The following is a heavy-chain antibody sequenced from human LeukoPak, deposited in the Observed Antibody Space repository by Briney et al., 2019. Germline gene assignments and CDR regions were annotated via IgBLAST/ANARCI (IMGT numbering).Heavy chain of an antibody. V-gene: IGHV3-30*18. CDR1: GFTFSSYG. D-gene: IGHD3-10*01. CDR3: AKDSSFMVRGVIS. J-gene: IGHJ4*02. CDR2: ISYDGSNK. Sequence: GGSLRLSCAASGFTFSSYGMHWVRQAPGKGLEWVAVISYDGSNKYYADSVKGRFTISRDNSKNTLYLQMNSLRAENTAVYYCAKDSSFMVRGVISWGQGTLVTVSS.